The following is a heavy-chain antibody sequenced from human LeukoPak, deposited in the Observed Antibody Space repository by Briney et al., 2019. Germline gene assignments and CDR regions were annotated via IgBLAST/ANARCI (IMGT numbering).Heavy chain of an antibody. V-gene: IGHV4-39*01. D-gene: IGHD1-26*01. CDR3: ARLRSGSSDAFDI. CDR2: IYYSGST. CDR1: GGSISSSSYY. J-gene: IGHJ3*02. Sequence: SETLSLTCTVSGGSISSSSYYWGWIRQPPGKGLEWIGSIYYSGSTYYNPSLKSRVTISVDTSKNQFSLKLSSVTAADTAVYYCARLRSGSSDAFDIWGQGTMVTVSS.